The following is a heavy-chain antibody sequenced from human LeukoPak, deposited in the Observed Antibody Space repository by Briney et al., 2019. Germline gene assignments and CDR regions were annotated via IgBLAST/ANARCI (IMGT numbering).Heavy chain of an antibody. Sequence: PGRSLRLSCAASGFTFSSYGMHWVRQAPGKGLEWVAVIWYDGSNKCYADSVKGRFTTSRDNSKNTLYLQMNSLRAEDTAVYYCAGDYGEYYYGMDVWGQGTTVTVSS. V-gene: IGHV3-33*01. CDR3: AGDYGEYYYGMDV. CDR1: GFTFSSYG. CDR2: IWYDGSNK. J-gene: IGHJ6*02. D-gene: IGHD4-17*01.